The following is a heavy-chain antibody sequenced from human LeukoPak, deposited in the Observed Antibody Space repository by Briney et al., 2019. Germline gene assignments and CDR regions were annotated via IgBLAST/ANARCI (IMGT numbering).Heavy chain of an antibody. CDR3: ARGLRHYYYYYYMDA. CDR2: INHSGST. D-gene: IGHD3-16*01. V-gene: IGHV4-34*01. CDR1: GGSFSGYY. Sequence: SETLSLTCAVYGGSFSGYYWSWIRQPPGMGLEWIGEINHSGSTNYNPSLKSRVTISVDTSKNQFSLKLSSVTAADTAVYYCARGLRHYYYYYYMDAWGKGTTVTVSS. J-gene: IGHJ6*03.